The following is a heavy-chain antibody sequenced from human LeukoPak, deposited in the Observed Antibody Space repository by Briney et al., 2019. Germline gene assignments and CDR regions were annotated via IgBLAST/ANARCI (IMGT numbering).Heavy chain of an antibody. J-gene: IGHJ4*02. CDR2: ISSNGGST. CDR3: ARLGSGELDIDY. CDR1: GFTFSSYA. D-gene: IGHD1-26*01. V-gene: IGHV3-64*01. Sequence: PGGSLRLSCAASGFTFSSYAMDWVRQAPGKGLEYVSAISSNGGSTYYANSVKGRFTISRDNSKNTLYLQMGSLRAEDMAVYYCARLGSGELDIDYWGQGTLVTVSS.